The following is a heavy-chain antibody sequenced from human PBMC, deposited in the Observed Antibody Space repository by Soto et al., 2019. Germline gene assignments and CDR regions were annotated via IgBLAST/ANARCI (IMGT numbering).Heavy chain of an antibody. CDR1: GYTFTGYY. CDR2: INPNSGGT. Sequence: ASVKVSCKASGYTFTGYYMHWVRQAPGQGLEWMGWINPNSGGTNYAQKFQGWVTMTRDTSISTAYMELSRLRSDDTAVYCCAILGLQLEREAYDAFDIWGQGTMVTVSS. V-gene: IGHV1-2*04. CDR3: AILGLQLEREAYDAFDI. D-gene: IGHD1-1*01. J-gene: IGHJ3*02.